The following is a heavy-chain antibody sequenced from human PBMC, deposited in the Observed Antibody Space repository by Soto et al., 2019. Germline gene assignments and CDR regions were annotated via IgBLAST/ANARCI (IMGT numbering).Heavy chain of an antibody. CDR2: NVPNVGTV. V-gene: IGHV1-69*06. Sequence: SVKVSCKASGGTLSSFINYPINWVRQAPGQGLEWMGGNVPNVGTVNYAQKFQGRVTITADKSTGTAYMELSSLRSEDTALYYCARRDTSGFLRYFDNWGQGTLVTVSS. CDR3: ARRDTSGFLRYFDN. CDR1: GGTLSSFINYP. D-gene: IGHD3-3*01. J-gene: IGHJ4*02.